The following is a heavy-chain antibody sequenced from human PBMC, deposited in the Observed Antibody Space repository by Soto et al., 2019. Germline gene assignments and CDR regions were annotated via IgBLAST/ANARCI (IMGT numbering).Heavy chain of an antibody. V-gene: IGHV3-23*01. Sequence: EVQLLESGGGLVQPGGSLRLSCAASGFFFSSYAMSWVRQAPGKGLEGVSGIGGSGGYKSYADSVKGRFTISRDNSKNTLYLQMESMGAEDTAVYYCAKDAAMVSSTFNYFDYWGQGTLVADTS. CDR1: GFFFSSYA. CDR2: IGGSGGYK. CDR3: AKDAAMVSSTFNYFDY. D-gene: IGHD6-13*01. J-gene: IGHJ4*02.